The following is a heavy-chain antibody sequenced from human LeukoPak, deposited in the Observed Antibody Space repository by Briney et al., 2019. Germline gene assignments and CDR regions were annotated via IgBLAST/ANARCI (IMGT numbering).Heavy chain of an antibody. D-gene: IGHD2-2*01. V-gene: IGHV3-64*02. CDR3: ARWGSTSCYDY. J-gene: IGHJ4*02. CDR1: GFTFSSYS. Sequence: GGSLRLSCAASGFTFSSYSMHWVRQAPGKGLEYVSAISTNGDSTYYADSVKGRFTISRDNSKNTLFLQMGSLRADDMAVYYCARWGSTSCYDYWGQGTLVTVSS. CDR2: ISTNGDST.